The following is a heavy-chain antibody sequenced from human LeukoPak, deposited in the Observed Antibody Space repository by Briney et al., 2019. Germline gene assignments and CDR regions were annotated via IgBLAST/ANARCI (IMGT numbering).Heavy chain of an antibody. V-gene: IGHV4-30-2*01. J-gene: IGHJ4*02. CDR2: IYHSGST. CDR1: GGSISSGGYS. D-gene: IGHD6-13*01. Sequence: SDTLSLTCAVSGGSISSGGYSWSWIRQPPGKGLEWIGYIYHSGSTYYNPSLKSRVTISADRSKNQFSLKLSSVTAADTAVYYGARGLAFDYWGQGTLVTVSS. CDR3: ARGLAFDY.